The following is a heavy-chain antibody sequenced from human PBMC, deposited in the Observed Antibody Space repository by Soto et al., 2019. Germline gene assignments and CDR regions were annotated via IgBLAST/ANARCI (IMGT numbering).Heavy chain of an antibody. CDR2: ISPYNGNT. J-gene: IGHJ4*02. V-gene: IGHV1-18*01. D-gene: IGHD6-13*01. Sequence: QVQLVQSGAEVKKPGASVKVSCKASGYTFTSYGISWVRQAPGQGLEWVGWISPYNGNTNYAQKLQGRVTMTTDTSTSTAYMELRSLRSDDTAVYYCARDRFMHLTAAGTLNYYWGQGSLVTVSS. CDR3: ARDRFMHLTAAGTLNYY. CDR1: GYTFTSYG.